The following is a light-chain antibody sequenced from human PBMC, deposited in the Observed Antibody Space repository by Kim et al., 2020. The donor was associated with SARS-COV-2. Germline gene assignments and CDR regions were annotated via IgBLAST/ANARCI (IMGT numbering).Light chain of an antibody. CDR2: EAS. J-gene: IGKJ5*01. V-gene: IGKV3-11*01. Sequence: GTLSRSPGDRATIPCRASQCFSNYLAWYQQKPGQAPRLLTYEASKRAAGIPARFSGSGSGTDFTLTISRLEPGDSAVYFCQQRGSFGQGTRLELK. CDR1: QCFSNY. CDR3: QQRGS.